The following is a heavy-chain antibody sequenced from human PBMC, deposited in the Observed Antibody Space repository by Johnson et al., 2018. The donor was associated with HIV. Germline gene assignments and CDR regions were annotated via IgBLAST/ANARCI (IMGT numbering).Heavy chain of an antibody. CDR1: GFTFSNYG. D-gene: IGHD3-3*01. CDR2: IRYDGDIT. Sequence: VQLVESGGGVVQPGGSLRLSCAASGFTFSNYGMHWVRQAPGKGLEWVAFIRYDGDITYYVDSVKGRFTISRDNSKNTLYLQMNSLKTEDTAVYYCTTRVTVVIISSDAFDIWGQGTMVTVSS. V-gene: IGHV3-30*02. CDR3: TTRVTVVIISSDAFDI. J-gene: IGHJ3*02.